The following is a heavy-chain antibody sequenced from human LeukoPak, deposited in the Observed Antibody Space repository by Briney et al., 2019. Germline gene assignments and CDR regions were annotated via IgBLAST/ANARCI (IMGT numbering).Heavy chain of an antibody. CDR2: IRGRGGST. D-gene: IGHD6-19*01. J-gene: IGHJ4*02. CDR1: GFTFSSDA. CDR3: AKDPDSSGWYFGAGVFDY. Sequence: GGSLRLSCAASGFTFSSDAMSWVRQAPGKGLEWVSAIRGRGGSTYYADSVKGRVTISRDNSKNTLYLQMNTLRAEDTAVYYCAKDPDSSGWYFGAGVFDYWGQGTLVTVSS. V-gene: IGHV3-23*01.